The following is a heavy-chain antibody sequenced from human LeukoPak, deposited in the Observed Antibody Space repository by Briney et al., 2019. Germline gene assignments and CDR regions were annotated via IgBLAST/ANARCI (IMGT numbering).Heavy chain of an antibody. CDR2: IYYSGST. Sequence: SETLSLTCTVSGGSISSYYWSWIRQPPGKGLEWIGYIYYSGSTNYNPSLKSRVTISVDTSKNQFSLKLSSVTAADTAVYYCASRIFGVVNVYFDYWGQGTLVTVSS. J-gene: IGHJ4*02. CDR3: ASRIFGVVNVYFDY. D-gene: IGHD3-3*01. CDR1: GGSISSYY. V-gene: IGHV4-59*01.